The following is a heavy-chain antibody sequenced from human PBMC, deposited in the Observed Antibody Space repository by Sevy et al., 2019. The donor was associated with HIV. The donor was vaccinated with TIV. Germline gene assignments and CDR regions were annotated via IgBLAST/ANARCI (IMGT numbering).Heavy chain of an antibody. CDR1: GFTFKSYG. D-gene: IGHD4-17*01. CDR3: VKGPHPAVTTSYALDV. V-gene: IGHV3-30*02. CDR2: IRNDGSTK. J-gene: IGHJ6*02. Sequence: GGSLRLSCAASGFTFKSYGMHWVRQAPGKGLEWVTFIRNDGSTKYYVDSVRGRFTASRDNSKNTLYLHMNSLRPEDTAVYYCVKGPHPAVTTSYALDVWGQWTTVTVSS.